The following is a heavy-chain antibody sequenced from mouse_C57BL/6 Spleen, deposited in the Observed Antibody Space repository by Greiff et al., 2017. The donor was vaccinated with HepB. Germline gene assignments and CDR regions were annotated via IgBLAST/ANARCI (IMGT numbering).Heavy chain of an antibody. CDR1: GFNIKDYY. J-gene: IGHJ4*01. D-gene: IGHD3-2*02. Sequence: VQLQQSGAELVRPGASVKLSCTASGFNIKDYYMHWVKQRPEQGLEWIGRIDPEDGDTEYAPKFQGKATMTAGTSSNTAYLQLSSLTSEDTAVYYCTLDSSGSYYAMDYWGQGTSVTVSS. CDR3: TLDSSGSYYAMDY. V-gene: IGHV14-1*01. CDR2: IDPEDGDT.